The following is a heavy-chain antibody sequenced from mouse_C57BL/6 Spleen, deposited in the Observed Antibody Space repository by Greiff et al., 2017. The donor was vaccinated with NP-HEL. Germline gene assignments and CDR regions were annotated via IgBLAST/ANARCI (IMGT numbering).Heavy chain of an antibody. Sequence: VQLQESGPGLVQPSQSLSITCTVSGFSLTSYGVHWVRQSPGKGLEWLGVIWRGGSTDYNAAFMSRLSITKDNSKSQVFFKMNSLQADDTAIYYCAKNYGLSYAMDYWGQGTSVTVSS. D-gene: IGHD1-1*02. CDR2: IWRGGST. CDR3: AKNYGLSYAMDY. V-gene: IGHV2-5*01. J-gene: IGHJ4*01. CDR1: GFSLTSYG.